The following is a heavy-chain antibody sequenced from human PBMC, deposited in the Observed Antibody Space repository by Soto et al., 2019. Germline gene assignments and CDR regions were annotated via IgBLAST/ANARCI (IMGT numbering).Heavy chain of an antibody. CDR2: IIPIFGTA. CDR1: GGTFSSYA. D-gene: IGHD1-26*01. J-gene: IGHJ6*02. V-gene: IGHV1-69*01. Sequence: QVQLVQSGAEVKKPGSSVKVSCKASGGTFSSYAISWVRQAPGQGLEWMGGIIPIFGTANYAQKFQGRVTITADESTSTAYMALSSLRSEDTAVYYCARAGVGWELLRPDYGMDVWGQGTTVTVSS. CDR3: ARAGVGWELLRPDYGMDV.